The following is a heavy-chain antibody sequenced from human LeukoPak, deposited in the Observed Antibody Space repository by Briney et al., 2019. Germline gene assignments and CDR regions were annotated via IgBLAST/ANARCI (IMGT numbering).Heavy chain of an antibody. Sequence: ASVKVSCKASGYTFIGYYMHWVRQAPGQGLEWMGWINPKSGGTNYAQMFQGRVTLTRDTSISTAYMELSRLRSDDTAMYYCAITIDSSSSSVLEYFQYWGQGTLVTVFS. CDR1: GYTFIGYY. CDR3: AITIDSSSSSVLEYFQY. CDR2: INPKSGGT. D-gene: IGHD6-6*01. J-gene: IGHJ1*01. V-gene: IGHV1-2*02.